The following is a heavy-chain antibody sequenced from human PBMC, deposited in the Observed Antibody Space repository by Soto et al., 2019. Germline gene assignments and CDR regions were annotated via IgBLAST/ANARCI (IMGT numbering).Heavy chain of an antibody. J-gene: IGHJ6*02. CDR1: GGTFSSYA. CDR2: IIPIFGTA. CDR3: AREGGEESYGSPNYYYYGMDV. Sequence: QVQLVQSGAEVKKPGSSVKVSCKASGGTFSSYAISWVRQAPGQGLEWMGGIIPIFGTANYAQKFQGRVTMTADESTSTAYMELSSLRSEDTAVYYCAREGGEESYGSPNYYYYGMDVWGQGTTVTVSS. V-gene: IGHV1-69*12. D-gene: IGHD5-18*01.